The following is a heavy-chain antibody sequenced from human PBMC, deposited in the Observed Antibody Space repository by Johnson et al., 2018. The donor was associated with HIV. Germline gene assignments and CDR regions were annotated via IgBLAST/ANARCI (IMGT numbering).Heavy chain of an antibody. CDR2: ISYDGSNK. CDR1: GFTFSSYW. D-gene: IGHD2-21*01. V-gene: IGHV3-30*03. Sequence: QVQLVESGGGLVQPGGSLRLSCAASGFTFSSYWMSWVRQAPGKGLEWVAVISYDGSNKYYADSLKGRFTISRDNSKNTLYLQMNSLRAEDTAVYYCARAGVVFSTASHDAFDIWGQGTMVIVSS. J-gene: IGHJ3*02. CDR3: ARAGVVFSTASHDAFDI.